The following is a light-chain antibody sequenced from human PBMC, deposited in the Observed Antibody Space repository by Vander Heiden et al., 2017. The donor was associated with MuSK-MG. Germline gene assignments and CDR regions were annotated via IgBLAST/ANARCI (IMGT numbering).Light chain of an antibody. CDR2: DAS. J-gene: IGKJ2*02. V-gene: IGKV3-11*01. CDR3: QQRSNGHPRWT. CDR1: QSVSSY. Sequence: EIVLTQSPATLSLSPGERATLSCRASQSVSSYLAWYQQKPGQAPRLLIYDASNRATGINARFSGSGAGTDVTLTISSLEPEDFEVYYCQQRSNGHPRWTFGQGTKLEIK.